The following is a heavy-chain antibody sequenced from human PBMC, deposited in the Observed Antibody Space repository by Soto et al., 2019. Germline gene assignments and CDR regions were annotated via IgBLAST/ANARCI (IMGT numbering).Heavy chain of an antibody. J-gene: IGHJ4*02. CDR2: ISVYNGET. D-gene: IGHD2-21*01. Sequence: ASVKVSCKTSGYTFTTYGISWIRQAPGQGLEWIAWISVYNGETSYAQKVQGRVTKTTDTLTTTAYLELRSLRSDDTAVYYCAGVYCGGDCFSGGDFDYWGQGTLVTVSS. CDR1: GYTFTTYG. V-gene: IGHV1-18*01. CDR3: AGVYCGGDCFSGGDFDY.